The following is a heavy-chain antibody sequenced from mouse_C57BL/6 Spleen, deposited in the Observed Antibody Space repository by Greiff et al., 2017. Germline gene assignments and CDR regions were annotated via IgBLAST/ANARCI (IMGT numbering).Heavy chain of an antibody. CDR1: GYTFTSYW. D-gene: IGHD1-1*01. CDR3: APYGSRGYFDV. CDR2: IDPSDSNT. Sequence: QVQLQQPGAELVKPGASVKLSCKASGYTFTSYWMQWVKQRPGQGLEWIGEIDPSDSNTNYNQKFKGKATLTVDTSSSTAYMQLSSLTSEYSAVYYCAPYGSRGYFDVGGGGTTVTVSS. J-gene: IGHJ1*01. V-gene: IGHV1-50*01.